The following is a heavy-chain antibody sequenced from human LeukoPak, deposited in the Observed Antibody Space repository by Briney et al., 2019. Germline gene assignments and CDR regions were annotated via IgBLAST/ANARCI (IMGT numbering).Heavy chain of an antibody. D-gene: IGHD6-13*01. CDR2: ISSSSSYI. V-gene: IGHV3-21*01. J-gene: IGHJ4*02. CDR1: GFTFSSYS. CDR3: VGLPYLVPGIAAGGTFLPRDY. Sequence: GGSLRLSCAASGFTFSSYSMNWVRQAPGKGLEWVSSISSSSSYIYYADSVKGRFTISRDNAKNSLYLQMNSLRAEDTAVYYCVGLPYLVPGIAAGGTFLPRDYWGQGTLVTVSS.